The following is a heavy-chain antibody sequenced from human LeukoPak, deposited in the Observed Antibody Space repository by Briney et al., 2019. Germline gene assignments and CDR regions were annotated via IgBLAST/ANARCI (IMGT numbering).Heavy chain of an antibody. Sequence: GGSLRLSCAASGFTFSSYAMSWVRQAPGKGLEWVSAISGSGGSTYYADSVKGRFTISRDNSKSTLYLQMNSLRAEDTAVYYCAKGGTVTTRGSDYWGQGTLVTVSS. J-gene: IGHJ4*02. V-gene: IGHV3-23*01. CDR2: ISGSGGST. D-gene: IGHD4-17*01. CDR3: AKGGTVTTRGSDY. CDR1: GFTFSSYA.